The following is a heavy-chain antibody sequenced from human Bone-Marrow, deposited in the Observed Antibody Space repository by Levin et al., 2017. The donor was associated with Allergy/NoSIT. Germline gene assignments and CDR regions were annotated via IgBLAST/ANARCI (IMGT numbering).Heavy chain of an antibody. CDR3: ARVSGVGVVIGYYYYGMDV. Sequence: KISCKASGGTFSSYAISWVRQAPGQGLEWMGGIIPIFGTANYAQKFQGRVTITADESTSTAYMELSSLRSEDTAVYYCARVSGVGVVIGYYYYGMDVWGQGTTVTVSS. CDR2: IIPIFGTA. V-gene: IGHV1-69*19. D-gene: IGHD3-3*01. CDR1: GGTFSSYA. J-gene: IGHJ6*02.